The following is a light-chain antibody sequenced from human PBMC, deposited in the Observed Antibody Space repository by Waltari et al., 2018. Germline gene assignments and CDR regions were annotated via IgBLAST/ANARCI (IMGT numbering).Light chain of an antibody. CDR3: SAHGGSDRFYV. J-gene: IGLJ1*01. CDR1: SSHLGRSYL. Sequence: QSALTQPPSASGSPGQSVAIPCTGTSSHLGRSYLVSWYQQHPGKAPKLIISEVNKRPSGVPDRFSGAKSGNTASLTVSGLQAEDEADYYCSAHGGSDRFYVFGTGTKVTVL. V-gene: IGLV2-8*01. CDR2: EVN.